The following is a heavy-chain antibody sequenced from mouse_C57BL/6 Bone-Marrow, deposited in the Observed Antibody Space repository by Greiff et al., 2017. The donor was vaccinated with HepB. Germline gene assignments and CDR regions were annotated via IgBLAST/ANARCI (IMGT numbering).Heavy chain of an antibody. CDR2: IYPRSGNT. Sequence: QVQLKQSGAELARPGASVKLSCKASGYTFTSYGISWVKQRTGQGLEWIGEIYPRSGNTYYNEKFKGKATLTADKSSSTAYMELRSLTSEDSAVYFCARGDYPCFAYWGQGTLVTVSA. CDR1: GYTFTSYG. J-gene: IGHJ3*01. V-gene: IGHV1-81*01. CDR3: ARGDYPCFAY. D-gene: IGHD5-5*01.